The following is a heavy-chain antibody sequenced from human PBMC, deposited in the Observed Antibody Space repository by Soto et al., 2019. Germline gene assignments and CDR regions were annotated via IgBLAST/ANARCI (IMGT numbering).Heavy chain of an antibody. CDR3: ARDREDGSGTKYNWFDS. J-gene: IGHJ5*01. V-gene: IGHV1-69*13. D-gene: IGHD3-10*01. Sequence: SVKVSCKASGGTFGNLGISWLRQAPGQGLEWMEGTIPIFDTPHYAEKFRDRLTITADATSTAYMELTSLSSEDTATYYCARDREDGSGTKYNWFDSWGQGTLVTVSS. CDR2: TIPIFDTP. CDR1: GGTFGNLG.